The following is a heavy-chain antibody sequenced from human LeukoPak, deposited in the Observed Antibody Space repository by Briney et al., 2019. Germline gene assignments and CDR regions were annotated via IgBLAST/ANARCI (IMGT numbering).Heavy chain of an antibody. J-gene: IGHJ3*02. CDR2: MNPNSGNT. D-gene: IGHD6-19*01. Sequence: ASVQDSFKGSGYTFTSYDSHWLRQATGQGLAGMGWMNPNSGNTGYAQKFQGRVTMTRNTSISTAYMELSSLRSEDTAVYYCAMSSGWKWGAFDIWGQGTMVTVSS. V-gene: IGHV1-8*01. CDR3: AMSSGWKWGAFDI. CDR1: GYTFTSYD.